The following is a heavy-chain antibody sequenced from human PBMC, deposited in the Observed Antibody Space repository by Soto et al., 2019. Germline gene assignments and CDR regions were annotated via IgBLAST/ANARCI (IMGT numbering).Heavy chain of an antibody. D-gene: IGHD2-15*01. CDR1: GGAFGNFG. CDR3: AIEGGQGWFDP. V-gene: IGHV1-69*01. J-gene: IGHJ5*02. CDR2: IIPMLDIV. Sequence: QLQPVQSGAGVKKPGSWVKVSCKASGGAFGNFGISWLRQAPGQGLEWVGGIIPMLDIVHYAQKFQGRVAITADESTSTAYMELSSLRSEDTAVYYCAIEGGQGWFDPWGQGTLVTVSS.